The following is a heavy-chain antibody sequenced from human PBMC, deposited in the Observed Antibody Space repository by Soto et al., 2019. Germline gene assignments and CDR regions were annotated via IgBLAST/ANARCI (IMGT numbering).Heavy chain of an antibody. J-gene: IGHJ4*02. CDR3: ARAPPHTAMVRKSGWYYDY. Sequence: QVQLVESGGGVVQPGRSLRFSCAASGFTFSSYAMHWVRQAPGKGLEWVAVISYDGSNKYYADSVKGRFTISRDNSKNTLYLQMNSLRAEDTAVYYCARAPPHTAMVRKSGWYYDYWGQGTLVTVSS. V-gene: IGHV3-30-3*01. CDR2: ISYDGSNK. D-gene: IGHD5-18*01. CDR1: GFTFSSYA.